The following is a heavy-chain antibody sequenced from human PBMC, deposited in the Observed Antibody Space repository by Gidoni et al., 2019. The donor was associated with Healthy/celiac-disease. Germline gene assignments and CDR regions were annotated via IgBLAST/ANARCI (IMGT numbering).Heavy chain of an antibody. V-gene: IGHV4-39*01. CDR2: INNSGIT. Sequence: QLQLQESGPGLAKPSETLSLNCTVPGGSISSSSYSWGWIRQPPGKGLAWVCRINNSGITYYNPSLKRRVTISVHTSKNLFSLKLSSLPAADTAVYYCARHRRGYSYVYYYYYGMAVFGQGTTVTVSS. CDR3: ARHRRGYSYVYYYYYGMAV. J-gene: IGHJ6*02. CDR1: GGSISSSSYS. D-gene: IGHD5-18*01.